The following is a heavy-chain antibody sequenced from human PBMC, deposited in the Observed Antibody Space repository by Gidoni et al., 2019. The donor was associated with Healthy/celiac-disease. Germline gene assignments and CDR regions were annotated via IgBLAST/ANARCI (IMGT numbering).Heavy chain of an antibody. CDR1: GFTFRSYG. Sequence: QVQLVESGGGVVQPGRSLRLSWAASGFTFRSYGMHWVRQAPGKGLEWVAVIWYDGSNKYYADSVKGRFTISRDNSKNTLYLQMNSLRAEDTAVYYCARDLRQQWLVQGYYGMDVWGQGTTVTVSS. CDR3: ARDLRQQWLVQGYYGMDV. J-gene: IGHJ6*02. D-gene: IGHD6-19*01. V-gene: IGHV3-33*01. CDR2: IWYDGSNK.